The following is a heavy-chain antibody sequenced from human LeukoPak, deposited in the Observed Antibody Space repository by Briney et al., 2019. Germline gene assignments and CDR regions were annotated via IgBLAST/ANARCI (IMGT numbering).Heavy chain of an antibody. Sequence: SETLSLTCTVSSASISSYCWGWIRQSPGKGLEWIGYIQNTGGTNYNPSLKSRVSISKDTSKNQFSLQLSSVTAADTAVYYCVKHGSGWSFDYWGLGTLVTVSS. CDR1: SASISSYC. V-gene: IGHV4-59*01. CDR3: VKHGSGWSFDY. CDR2: IQNTGGT. D-gene: IGHD6-19*01. J-gene: IGHJ4*02.